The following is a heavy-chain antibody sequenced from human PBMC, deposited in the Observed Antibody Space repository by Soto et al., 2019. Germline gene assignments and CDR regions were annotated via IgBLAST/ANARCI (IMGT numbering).Heavy chain of an antibody. CDR2: IYWDDDK. D-gene: IGHD3-10*01. J-gene: IGHJ4*02. Sequence: GKALEWLALIYWDDDKRYRPSLKSRLTIAKDTSKNLVILIMTNMDPGDTATYYCAHRAYYYGSGSYYTHWGQGILVTVSS. CDR3: AHRAYYYGSGSYYTH. V-gene: IGHV2-5*02.